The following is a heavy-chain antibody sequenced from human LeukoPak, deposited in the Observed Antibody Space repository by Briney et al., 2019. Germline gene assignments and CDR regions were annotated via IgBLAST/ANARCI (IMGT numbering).Heavy chain of an antibody. CDR1: GGSISGYY. V-gene: IGHV4-59*12. CDR2: INYSGST. Sequence: PSETLSLTCTVSGGSISGYYWSWIRQPPGKGLEWIGYINYSGSTDYNPTLKSRVTISVDTSNNQFSLKLSSVTAADTAIYYCARDLAARSGAARYLDYWGQGTLVTVSS. CDR3: ARDLAARSGAARYLDY. J-gene: IGHJ4*02. D-gene: IGHD4/OR15-4a*01.